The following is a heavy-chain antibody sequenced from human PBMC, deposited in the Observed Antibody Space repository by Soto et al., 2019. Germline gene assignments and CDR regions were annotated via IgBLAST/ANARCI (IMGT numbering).Heavy chain of an antibody. CDR2: IYPGDSDT. CDR3: ASWGSHAY. J-gene: IGHJ4*02. Sequence: GESLKISCKASGYSFISYWIGWVRQMPGKGLEWMGIIYPGDSDTRYSPSFQGQVAISADKSINTAFLQWNSLKASDTAMYYCASWGSHAYWGQGTLVTVS. V-gene: IGHV5-51*01. CDR1: GYSFISYW. D-gene: IGHD7-27*01.